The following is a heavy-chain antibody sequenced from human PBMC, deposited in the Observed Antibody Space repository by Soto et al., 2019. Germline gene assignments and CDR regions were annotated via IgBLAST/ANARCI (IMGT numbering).Heavy chain of an antibody. V-gene: IGHV4-61*01. CDR1: GASVSSGSYQ. CDR3: ARLQFYDFWSGSDPLDV. Sequence: SETLSLTCAVSGASVSSGSYQWSWIRQPPGKGLEWIGFISFTGSTNSNPSLKSRVTFSVDASKNHFSLKLTSVTAADTALYFCARLQFYDFWSGSDPLDVWGQGTTVTVSS. D-gene: IGHD3-3*01. CDR2: ISFTGST. J-gene: IGHJ6*02.